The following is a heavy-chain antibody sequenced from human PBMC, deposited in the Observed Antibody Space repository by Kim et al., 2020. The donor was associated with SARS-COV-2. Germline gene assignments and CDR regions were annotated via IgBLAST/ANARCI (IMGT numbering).Heavy chain of an antibody. Sequence: GGSLRLSCAASGFTFSSYGMHWVRQAPGKGLEWVAVISYDGSNKYYVDSVKGRFTISRDNSKNTLYLQMNSLRAEDTAVYYCAKEIGQQLLHVYYYYYGMDVWGQWPTVTVSS. D-gene: IGHD6-13*01. CDR2: ISYDGSNK. CDR1: GFTFSSYG. J-gene: IGHJ6*01. CDR3: AKEIGQQLLHVYYYYYGMDV. V-gene: IGHV3-30*18.